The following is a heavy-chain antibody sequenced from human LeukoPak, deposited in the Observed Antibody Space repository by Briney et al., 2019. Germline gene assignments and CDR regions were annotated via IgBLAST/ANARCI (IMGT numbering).Heavy chain of an antibody. CDR3: ARDADYGGAFDI. J-gene: IGHJ3*02. D-gene: IGHD4-17*01. CDR1: GFTFDDYG. CDR2: INWNGGIT. V-gene: IGHV3-20*04. Sequence: PGGSLRLSCAASGFTFDDYGMSWVGQAPGKGLEWVSGINWNGGITGYADSVKGRFTISRDNAKNSLYLQMNSLRAEDTALYYCARDADYGGAFDIWGQGTMVTVSS.